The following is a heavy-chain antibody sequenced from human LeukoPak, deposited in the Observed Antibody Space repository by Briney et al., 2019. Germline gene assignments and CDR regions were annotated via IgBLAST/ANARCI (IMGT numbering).Heavy chain of an antibody. J-gene: IGHJ4*01. D-gene: IGHD1-14*01. CDR3: ARFPLYNRNCDY. Sequence: PGGSLRLSCAASGFTFSRHWMSWVRQAPGKGLEWVANINQDGSEKYYVDSVKGRFSISRDNAKNSLYLQMNSLRAEDTAVYYCARFPLYNRNCDYWGHGTLVTVSS. CDR2: INQDGSEK. V-gene: IGHV3-7*01. CDR1: GFTFSRHW.